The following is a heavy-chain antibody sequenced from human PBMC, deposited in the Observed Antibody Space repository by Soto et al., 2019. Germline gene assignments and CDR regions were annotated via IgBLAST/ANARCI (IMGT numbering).Heavy chain of an antibody. Sequence: GASVKVSCKASGYTFTLYAMHWVRQAPGQRLEWMGWINAGNGNTKYSQKFQGRVTITRDTSASTAYMELSSLRSEDTAVYYCAREGNSGGPLDWFDPWGQGTLVTVSS. V-gene: IGHV1-3*01. CDR3: AREGNSGGPLDWFDP. CDR1: GYTFTLYA. J-gene: IGHJ5*02. D-gene: IGHD1-26*01. CDR2: INAGNGNT.